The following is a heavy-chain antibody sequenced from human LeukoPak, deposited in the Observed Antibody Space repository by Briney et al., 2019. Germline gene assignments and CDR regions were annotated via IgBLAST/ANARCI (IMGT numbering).Heavy chain of an antibody. D-gene: IGHD6-13*01. V-gene: IGHV4-61*02. J-gene: IGHJ6*03. Sequence: SETLSLTCSLSGGPISSSSYYWSWIRQPAGKGLEWIGRIYTSGSTNYNPSLKSRVTISVDTSKNQFSLKLSSVTAADTAVYYCARALAAAGTSSTNYYYYYMDVWGKGTTVTISS. CDR2: IYTSGST. CDR3: ARALAAAGTSSTNYYYYYMDV. CDR1: GGPISSSSYY.